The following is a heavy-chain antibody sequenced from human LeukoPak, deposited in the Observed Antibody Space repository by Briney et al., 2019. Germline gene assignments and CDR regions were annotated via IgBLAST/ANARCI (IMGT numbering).Heavy chain of an antibody. CDR3: ARDYPVRFSYGDFDY. CDR1: GYMFTAYF. Sequence: GASVKVSCKSSGYMFTAYFVHWVRQAPGQGLEWMGGINPNNGDTIYAQKFQGRVTMTRDTSISTAYMELNGLKSDDTAVYFCARDYPVRFSYGDFDYWGQGALVTVSS. CDR2: INPNNGDT. D-gene: IGHD5-18*01. V-gene: IGHV1-2*02. J-gene: IGHJ4*02.